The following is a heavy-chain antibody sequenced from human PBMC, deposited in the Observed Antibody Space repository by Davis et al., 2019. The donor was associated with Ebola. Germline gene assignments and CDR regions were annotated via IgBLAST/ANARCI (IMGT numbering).Heavy chain of an antibody. CDR2: IKTDGSTT. V-gene: IGHV3-74*01. CDR3: ARDLSWILFDY. CDR1: GFTFSSYW. D-gene: IGHD2-2*03. Sequence: PGGSLRLSCAASGFTFSSYWMHWVRQAPGKGLVWVSRIKTDGSTTIYADSVKGRFTISRDNAKNMLYLQMNSLRAEDTAVYYCARDLSWILFDYWGQGTLVTVS. J-gene: IGHJ4*02.